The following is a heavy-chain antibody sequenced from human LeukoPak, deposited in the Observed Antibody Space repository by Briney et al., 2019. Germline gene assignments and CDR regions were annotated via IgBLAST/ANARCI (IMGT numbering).Heavy chain of an antibody. CDR3: KGSYSGSYYEFRAFDI. D-gene: IGHD1-26*01. CDR1: GGSISSSSYY. V-gene: IGHV4-39*07. J-gene: IGHJ3*02. CDR2: IYYSGST. Sequence: SETLSLTCTVSGGSISSSSYYWGWIRQPPGKGLEWIGSIYYSGSTYYNPSLKSRVTISVDTSKNQFSLKLSSVTAADTAVYYCKGSYSGSYYEFRAFDIWGQGTMVTVSS.